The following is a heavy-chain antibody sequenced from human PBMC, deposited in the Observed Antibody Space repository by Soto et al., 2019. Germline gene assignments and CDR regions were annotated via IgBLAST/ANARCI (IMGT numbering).Heavy chain of an antibody. D-gene: IGHD2-15*01. V-gene: IGHV3-7*01. J-gene: IGHJ4*02. Sequence: GGSLRLSCAASGFAISTSWMSWVRQAPGRGLEWVANIKQDGSDKSYVDSVKGRFTLSRDNAKNSLYLQMNSLRAEDTAVYYCVRHLEYCSGGRCYAVYDYWGQGNMVTVSS. CDR3: VRHLEYCSGGRCYAVYDY. CDR1: GFAISTSW. CDR2: IKQDGSDK.